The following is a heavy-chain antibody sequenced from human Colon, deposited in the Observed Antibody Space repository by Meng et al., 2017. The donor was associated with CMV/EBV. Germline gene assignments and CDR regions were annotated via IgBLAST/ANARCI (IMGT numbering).Heavy chain of an antibody. CDR3: ASHSSYVWGSHH. V-gene: IGHV1-2*02. CDR2: MDPTTGRT. Sequence: QVQLVHSGAEVGMPGASVKVSCKASGYSFTGYYIHWVRPAPGQGLEWMGWMDPTTGRTDYAQKFQGTVTMTRDTSISTAYLELSRLTSDDTAVYYCASHSSYVWGSHHWGQGTLVTVSS. D-gene: IGHD3-16*01. CDR1: GYSFTGYY. J-gene: IGHJ1*01.